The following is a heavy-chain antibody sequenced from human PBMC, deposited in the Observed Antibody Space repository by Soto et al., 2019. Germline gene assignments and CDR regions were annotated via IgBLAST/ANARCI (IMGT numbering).Heavy chain of an antibody. V-gene: IGHV3-30*18. D-gene: IGHD6-13*01. CDR1: GFTFSSYG. CDR2: ISYDGSNK. Sequence: QVQLVESGGGVVQPGRSLRLSCAASGFTFSSYGMHWVRQAPGKGLEWVAVISYDGSNKYYADSVKGRFTISRDNSKNTLYLQMYSLRAEDTAVYYCAKGSPFYSSSWIIPYWGQGTLVTVSS. CDR3: AKGSPFYSSSWIIPY. J-gene: IGHJ4*02.